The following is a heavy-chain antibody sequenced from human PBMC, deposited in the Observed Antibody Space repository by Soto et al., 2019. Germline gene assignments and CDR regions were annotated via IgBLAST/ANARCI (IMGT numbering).Heavy chain of an antibody. CDR2: SKNKADSYTT. Sequence: EVRLVESGGGLVQPGGSLRLSCAASGFTFSDQYMDWVRQAPGKGLEWVGRSKNKADSYTTEYAASVKGRFTISRDGSKNSLFLQMNSLKTEDTAVYYCTVWGSGNDFGAAWGQGILVTVSS. D-gene: IGHD3-10*01. CDR1: GFTFSDQY. V-gene: IGHV3-72*01. J-gene: IGHJ4*02. CDR3: TVWGSGNDFGAA.